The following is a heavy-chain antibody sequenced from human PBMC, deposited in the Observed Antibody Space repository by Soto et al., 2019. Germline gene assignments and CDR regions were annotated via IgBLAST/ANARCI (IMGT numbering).Heavy chain of an antibody. J-gene: IGHJ4*02. CDR1: GGSISSSNW. Sequence: QVQLQESGPGLVKPSGTLSLTCAVSGGSISSSNWWSWVRQPPGKGLEWIGEIYNSENTNYNPSLKSRVTMAVDKSRTQFSLKLSSVTAADTAVYYCARRWGEGRVDSWGQGTLVTVSS. D-gene: IGHD3-10*01. CDR3: ARRWGEGRVDS. V-gene: IGHV4-4*02. CDR2: IYNSENT.